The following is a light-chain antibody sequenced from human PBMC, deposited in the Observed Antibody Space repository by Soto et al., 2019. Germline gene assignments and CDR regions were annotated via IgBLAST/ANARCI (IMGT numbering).Light chain of an antibody. CDR2: KAS. Sequence: DIPMTQSPSTLSASVGDRVTITCRASQSISSWLAWYQQKPGKAPKLLIYKASTLESGVPSRFSGSGSGTEFTLTISSLQPDEFATFFCQQYTSYPLTFGGGTKVEI. CDR3: QQYTSYPLT. CDR1: QSISSW. V-gene: IGKV1-5*03. J-gene: IGKJ4*01.